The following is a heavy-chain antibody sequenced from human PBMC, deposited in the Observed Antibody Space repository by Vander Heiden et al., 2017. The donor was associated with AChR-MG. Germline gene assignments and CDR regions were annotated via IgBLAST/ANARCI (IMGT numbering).Heavy chain of an antibody. J-gene: IGHJ3*02. CDR1: GFTFSDYE. CDR2: ISSSGSTI. V-gene: IGHV3-11*01. Sequence: QVQLVESGGGLVKPGGSLRLSCAASGFTFSDYETGWIRQAPGKELEWVSYISSSGSTIYYADSVKGRFTISRDNAKNSLYLQMNSLRAEDTAVYYCARRAAAYCGGDCYSVAFDIWGQGTMVTVSS. CDR3: ARRAAAYCGGDCYSVAFDI. D-gene: IGHD2-21*02.